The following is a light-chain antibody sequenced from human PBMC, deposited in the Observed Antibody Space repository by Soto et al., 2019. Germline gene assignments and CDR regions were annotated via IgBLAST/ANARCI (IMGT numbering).Light chain of an antibody. CDR3: SAYNARSTLV. Sequence: QSALTQPASVSGSAGQSITISCSGTMRDVGAYNLVSWYQQHPGTAPKLIIYEVRNRPSGISSRFSGSRSGNTASLTISGLQYEEEGDYYCSAYNARSTLVFGGGTQLTVL. V-gene: IGLV2-14*01. CDR1: MRDVGAYNL. CDR2: EVR. J-gene: IGLJ3*02.